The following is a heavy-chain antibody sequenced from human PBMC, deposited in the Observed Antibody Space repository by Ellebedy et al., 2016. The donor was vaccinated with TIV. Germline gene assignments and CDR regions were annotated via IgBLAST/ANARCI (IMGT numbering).Heavy chain of an antibody. CDR2: ISAYNGNT. CDR3: ARAPRTSYYGSGSSLRDY. CDR1: GYTFTSYG. Sequence: ASVKVSCXASGYTFTSYGISWVRQAPGQGLEWMGWISAYNGNTNYAQKLQGRVTMTTDTSTSTAYMELRSLRSDDTAVYYCARAPRTSYYGSGSSLRDYWGQGTLVTVSS. D-gene: IGHD3-10*01. V-gene: IGHV1-18*01. J-gene: IGHJ4*02.